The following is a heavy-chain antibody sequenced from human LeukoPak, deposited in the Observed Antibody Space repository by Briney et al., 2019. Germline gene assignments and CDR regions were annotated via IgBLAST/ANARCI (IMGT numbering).Heavy chain of an antibody. CDR1: GFTFTSYA. Sequence: PGGSLRLSCEASGFTFTSYAXXXVXXAXXXXXXXXXSISASGSATFYTESMNGRXTVSRDNAXXTFILQMKSLRPGDTALYYCAKGTDISGRQNFDFWGQGTLVTVSS. D-gene: IGHD6-19*01. V-gene: IGHV3-23*01. CDR2: ISASGSAT. CDR3: AKGTDISGRQNFDF. J-gene: IGHJ4*02.